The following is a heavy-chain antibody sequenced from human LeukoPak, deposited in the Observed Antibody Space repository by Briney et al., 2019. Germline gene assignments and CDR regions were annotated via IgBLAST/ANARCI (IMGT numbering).Heavy chain of an antibody. CDR3: ARGGIQVSGIDEFDY. D-gene: IGHD6-19*01. V-gene: IGHV3-13*01. Sequence: GGSLRLSCAASGFTFIDYDMHWVRQVIGKGLEWVSAIGIRGDTHYSGSVKGRFTITRENAESSLYLQMNSLRAEDTAVYYCARGGIQVSGIDEFDYWGQGTLVTVSS. CDR2: IGIRGDT. J-gene: IGHJ4*02. CDR1: GFTFIDYD.